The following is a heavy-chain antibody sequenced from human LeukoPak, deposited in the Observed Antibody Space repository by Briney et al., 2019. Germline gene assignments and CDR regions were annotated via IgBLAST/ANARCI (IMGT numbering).Heavy chain of an antibody. CDR2: IYYSGST. V-gene: IGHV4-59*12. CDR3: ATCTMGSSWYNYYYYMDV. D-gene: IGHD6-13*01. CDR1: GGSISSYY. J-gene: IGHJ6*03. Sequence: SETLSLTCTVSGGSISSYYWSWIRQPPGKGLEWIGSIYYSGSTYYNPSLKSRVTISVDTSKNQFSLKLSSVTAADTAVYYCATCTMGSSWYNYYYYMDVWGKGTTVTVSS.